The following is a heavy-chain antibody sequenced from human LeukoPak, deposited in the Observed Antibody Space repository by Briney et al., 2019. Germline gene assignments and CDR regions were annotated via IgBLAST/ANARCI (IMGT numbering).Heavy chain of an antibody. J-gene: IGHJ6*02. V-gene: IGHV1-2*02. CDR3: ARDHCTSSGCYEYYYYGMDV. D-gene: IGHD2-2*01. CDR1: GYTFTDYY. Sequence: ASVKVSFKASGYTFTDYYLQWVRQDPGQGLEWMGGNNPNRGGTNSAQKFQGRVTMTRDTSVSTAYMELSRLRSDDTAVYYCARDHCTSSGCYEYYYYGMDVWGQGTTVTVSS. CDR2: NNPNRGGT.